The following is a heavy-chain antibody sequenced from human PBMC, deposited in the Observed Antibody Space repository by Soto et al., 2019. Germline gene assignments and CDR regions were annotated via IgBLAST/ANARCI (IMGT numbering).Heavy chain of an antibody. J-gene: IGHJ3*02. CDR1: GGSISSYY. Sequence: QVQLQESGPGLVKPSETLSLTCTVSGGSISSYYWSWIRQPPGKGLEWIGYIYYSGSTNYNPSLKSRVTISVDTSKKQFSLKLNSVTAADTAVYYCARAGYPCGGDCSRDAFDIWGQGTLVTVSS. D-gene: IGHD2-21*01. CDR2: IYYSGST. V-gene: IGHV4-59*01. CDR3: ARAGYPCGGDCSRDAFDI.